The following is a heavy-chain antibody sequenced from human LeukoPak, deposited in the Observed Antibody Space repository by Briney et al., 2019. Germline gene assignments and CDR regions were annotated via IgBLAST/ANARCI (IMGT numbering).Heavy chain of an antibody. V-gene: IGHV3-23*01. Sequence: PGGSLRLSCAASGFTFSTYAMSGVREAPGKGLEWVSGSSGTGDSTYYADSVKGRFTVFRDNSKNTLYLQMNSLRAEDTAVYYCAKDIPEGGYISSSDYWGQGTLVTVSS. D-gene: IGHD6-6*01. CDR3: AKDIPEGGYISSSDY. CDR1: GFTFSTYA. CDR2: SSGTGDST. J-gene: IGHJ4*02.